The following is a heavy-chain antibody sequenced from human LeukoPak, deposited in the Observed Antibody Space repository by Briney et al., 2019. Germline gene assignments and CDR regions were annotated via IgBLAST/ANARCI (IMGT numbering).Heavy chain of an antibody. CDR3: ARGPYYYDSSGYAYYYYGMDV. CDR2: IYYSGST. Sequence: PSETLSLTCTVSGGSFSSGSYYWSWIRQPPGKGLEWIGYIYYSGSTNYNPSLKSRVTISVDTSKNQFSLKLSSVTAADTAVYYCARGPYYYDSSGYAYYYYGMDVWGQGTTVTVSS. J-gene: IGHJ6*02. V-gene: IGHV4-61*01. D-gene: IGHD3-22*01. CDR1: GGSFSSGSYY.